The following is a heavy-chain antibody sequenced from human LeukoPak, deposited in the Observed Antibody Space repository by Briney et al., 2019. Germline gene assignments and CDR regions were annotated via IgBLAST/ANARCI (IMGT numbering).Heavy chain of an antibody. J-gene: IGHJ4*02. CDR3: AREGYIYGSRYYITY. Sequence: ASVKVSFKASGYTFTSYGISWVRQAPGQGLEWMGWISAYNGNTNYAQKLQGRVTMTTDTSTSTAYMELRSLRSDDTAVYYCAREGYIYGSRYYITYSGQGSLVTVSS. CDR2: ISAYNGNT. CDR1: GYTFTSYG. D-gene: IGHD5-18*01. V-gene: IGHV1-18*01.